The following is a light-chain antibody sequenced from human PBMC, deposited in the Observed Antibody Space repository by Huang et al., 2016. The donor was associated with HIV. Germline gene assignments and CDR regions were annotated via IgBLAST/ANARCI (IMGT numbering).Light chain of an antibody. Sequence: EVVMTQSPATLSVSPGERATLSCRASQRVGSNLAWYQQIPGQAPRLLIYGASTRATGIPARVSGSGSGTEFTLTITSLQSEDFAVYYCHQSSNWPWTFGQGTKVESK. V-gene: IGKV3-15*01. J-gene: IGKJ1*01. CDR2: GAS. CDR1: QRVGSN. CDR3: HQSSNWPWT.